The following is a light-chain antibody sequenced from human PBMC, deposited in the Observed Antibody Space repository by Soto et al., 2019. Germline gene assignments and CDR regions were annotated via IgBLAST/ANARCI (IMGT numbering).Light chain of an antibody. V-gene: IGKV3-20*01. CDR2: GAS. CDR3: QQYGSSPRT. J-gene: IGKJ1*01. Sequence: EIVLTQSPGTLSLSPGERATLSCRASQSVSSNYLAWYQQKPGQAPKILIYGASSGATGIPDRFSGSGSGTDFTLTISRLEPEDFAVYYCQQYGSSPRTFGQGTKVDIK. CDR1: QSVSSNY.